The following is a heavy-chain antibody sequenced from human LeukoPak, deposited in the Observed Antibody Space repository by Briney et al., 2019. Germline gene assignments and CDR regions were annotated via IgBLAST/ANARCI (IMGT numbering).Heavy chain of an antibody. J-gene: IGHJ4*02. Sequence: PSETLSLTCAVYGGSFSGYYWSWIRQPPGKGLEWIGEINHSGSTNYNPSLKSRVTISVDTSKNQFSLKPSSVTAADTAVYYCAGKYYDFWSGYYPHYWGQGTLVTVSS. CDR2: INHSGST. V-gene: IGHV4-34*01. D-gene: IGHD3-3*01. CDR3: AGKYYDFWSGYYPHY. CDR1: GGSFSGYY.